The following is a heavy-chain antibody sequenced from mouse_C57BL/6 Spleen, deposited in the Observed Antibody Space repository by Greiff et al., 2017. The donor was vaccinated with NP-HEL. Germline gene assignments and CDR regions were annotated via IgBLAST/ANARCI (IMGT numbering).Heavy chain of an antibody. CDR2: INPGSGGT. Sequence: QVQLQQSGAELVRPGTSVKVSCKASGYAFTNYLIEWVKQRPGQGLEWIGVINPGSGGTNYNEKFKGKATLTADKSSSTAYMQLSSLTSEDSAVYFCARSDGYWLYFDVWGTGTTVTVSS. CDR3: ARSDGYWLYFDV. V-gene: IGHV1-54*01. J-gene: IGHJ1*03. CDR1: GYAFTNYL. D-gene: IGHD2-3*01.